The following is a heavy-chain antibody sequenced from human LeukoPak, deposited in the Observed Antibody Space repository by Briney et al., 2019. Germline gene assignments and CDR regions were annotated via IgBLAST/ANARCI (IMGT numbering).Heavy chain of an antibody. J-gene: IGHJ3*02. CDR3: ARDRPYYSSGWLDAFDI. D-gene: IGHD6-19*01. V-gene: IGHV1-69*05. CDR1: GYTFTSYG. Sequence: SVKVSCKASGYTFTSYGISWVRQAPGQGLEWMGRIVPIFGTANYAQKFQGRVTITTDESTSTAYMELSSLRSEDTAVYYCARDRPYYSSGWLDAFDIWGQGTMVTVSS. CDR2: IVPIFGTA.